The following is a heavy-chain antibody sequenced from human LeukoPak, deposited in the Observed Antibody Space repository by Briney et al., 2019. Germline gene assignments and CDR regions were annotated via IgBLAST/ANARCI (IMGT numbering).Heavy chain of an antibody. J-gene: IGHJ6*02. D-gene: IGHD2-2*01. Sequence: GASVKVSCKASGYTFTGYYMHWVRQAPGQGLEWMGWINPNSGGTNYAQKFQGRVTMTRDTSISTAYMELSRLRSDDTAVYYCAREGGYCSSTSCYGGVSVWGQGTTVTVSS. CDR1: GYTFTGYY. V-gene: IGHV1-2*02. CDR2: INPNSGGT. CDR3: AREGGYCSSTSCYGGVSV.